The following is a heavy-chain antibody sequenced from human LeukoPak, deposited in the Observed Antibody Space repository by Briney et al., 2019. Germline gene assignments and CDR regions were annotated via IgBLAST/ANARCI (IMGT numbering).Heavy chain of an antibody. D-gene: IGHD3-16*01. V-gene: IGHV1-18*01. CDR3: ARDYTFREKYNWFDP. J-gene: IGHJ5*02. CDR1: GYTFTSYA. Sequence: ASVKVSCKASGYTFTSYAISWVRQAPGQGLEWMGWISAYNGNKNYAQTFQGRVTMTKDTSTSTAYMELRSLRSDDTAVYYCARDYTFREKYNWFDPWGQGTLVTVSS. CDR2: ISAYNGNK.